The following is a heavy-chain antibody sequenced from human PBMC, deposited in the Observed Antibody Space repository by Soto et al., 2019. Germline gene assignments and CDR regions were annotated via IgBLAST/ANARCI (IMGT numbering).Heavy chain of an antibody. CDR1: GGSFSGYY. J-gene: IGHJ6*02. Sequence: PSETLSLTCAVYGGSFSGYYWSRIRQPPGKGLEWIGEINHSGSTNYNPSLKSRVTISVDTSKNQFSLKLSSVTAADTAVYYCARGRIQLWLAAPYYYGMDVWGQGTTVTVSS. V-gene: IGHV4-34*01. CDR3: ARGRIQLWLAAPYYYGMDV. D-gene: IGHD5-18*01. CDR2: INHSGST.